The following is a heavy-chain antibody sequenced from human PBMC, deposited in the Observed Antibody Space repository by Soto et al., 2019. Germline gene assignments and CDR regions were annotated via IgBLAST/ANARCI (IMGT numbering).Heavy chain of an antibody. CDR1: GYTFTGYY. Sequence: ASVKVSCKASGYTFTGYYMHWVRQAPGQGLEWMGWINPNSGGTNYAQKFQGWVTMTRDTSISTAYMELSRLRSDGTAVYYCAREAARPDFYYHGMYVCGHGTKVTL. J-gene: IGHJ6*02. D-gene: IGHD6-6*01. V-gene: IGHV1-2*04. CDR3: AREAARPDFYYHGMYV. CDR2: INPNSGGT.